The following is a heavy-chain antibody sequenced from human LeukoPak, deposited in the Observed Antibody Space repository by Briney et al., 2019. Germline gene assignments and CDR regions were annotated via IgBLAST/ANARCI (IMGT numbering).Heavy chain of an antibody. Sequence: SGTLSLTCTVSGGSLSRYYWSWIRQPPRKGLEWIGYIYDSRNTDSNPSLKSRVAISIDTSKNQFSLNLSSVTAADTAVYYCARGLDYHSLYSSSSTSGFDYWGPGTLVTVSS. CDR3: ARGLDYHSLYSSSSTSGFDY. D-gene: IGHD6-6*01. V-gene: IGHV4-59*01. J-gene: IGHJ4*02. CDR1: GGSLSRYY. CDR2: IYDSRNT.